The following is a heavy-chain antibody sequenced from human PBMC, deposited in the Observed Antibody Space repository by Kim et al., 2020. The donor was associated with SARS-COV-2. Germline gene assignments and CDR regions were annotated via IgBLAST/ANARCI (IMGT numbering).Heavy chain of an antibody. CDR3: AREVFGASSSWRGGLNWIDP. V-gene: IGHV4-39*07. J-gene: IGHJ5*02. Sequence: SETLSLTCTVSGDSIRSTSYSWGWIRQTPGKGPEWIGSIYYTGVTYYNPSLKGRVTISVDTSKNQFSLRLTSVTATDTAVYFCAREVFGASSSWRGGLNWIDPWGQGGLVTVSS. D-gene: IGHD6-13*01. CDR2: IYYTGVT. CDR1: GDSIRSTSYS.